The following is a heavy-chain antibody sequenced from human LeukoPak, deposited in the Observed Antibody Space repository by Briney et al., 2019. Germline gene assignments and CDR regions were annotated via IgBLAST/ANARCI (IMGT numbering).Heavy chain of an antibody. CDR3: ARDKAVYCSGGSCYGTTDY. J-gene: IGHJ4*02. Sequence: GASVKVSCKASGYTFTSYGISWVRQAPGQGLEWMGLISAYNGNTNYAQKLQGRVTVTTDTSTRTAYMELRRLRSDDPAVYYCARDKAVYCSGGSCYGTTDYWGQGTLVTVSS. CDR2: ISAYNGNT. D-gene: IGHD2-15*01. V-gene: IGHV1-18*01. CDR1: GYTFTSYG.